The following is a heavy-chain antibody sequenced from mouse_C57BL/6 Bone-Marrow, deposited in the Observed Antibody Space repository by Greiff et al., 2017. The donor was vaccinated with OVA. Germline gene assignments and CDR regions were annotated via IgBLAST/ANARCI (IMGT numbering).Heavy chain of an antibody. J-gene: IGHJ3*01. D-gene: IGHD2-3*01. V-gene: IGHV3-1*01. CDR2: ISYSGST. CDR3: AGGGWLPSY. Sequence: EVQLQQSGPGMVKPAPSLTLTCTVTGYSITSCYVCHWIRHFPGNQLGLVGYISYSGSTNYNPSLKSRVSITHDTSTNHFFLQLNSVTTADAAAYYCAGGGWLPSYWGQGTLVTVSA. CDR1: GYSITSCYV.